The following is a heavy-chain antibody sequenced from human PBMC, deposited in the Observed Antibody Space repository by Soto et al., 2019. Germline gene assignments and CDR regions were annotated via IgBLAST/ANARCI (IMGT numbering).Heavy chain of an antibody. Sequence: SQTLSLTCTVSGGSISSSSYYWGWIRQPPGKGLEWIGSIYYSGSTYYNPSLKSRVTISVDTSKNQFSLKLSSVTAADTAVYYCARIFLYCGGDCSIFDYWGQGTLVTVSS. D-gene: IGHD2-21*02. V-gene: IGHV4-39*07. CDR3: ARIFLYCGGDCSIFDY. CDR2: IYYSGST. CDR1: GGSISSSSYY. J-gene: IGHJ4*02.